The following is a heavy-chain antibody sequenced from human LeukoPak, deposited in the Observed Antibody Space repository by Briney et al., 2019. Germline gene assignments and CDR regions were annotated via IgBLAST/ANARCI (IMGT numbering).Heavy chain of an antibody. D-gene: IGHD3-9*01. J-gene: IGHJ4*02. V-gene: IGHV3-23*01. CDR3: VRGSLPGYLDDY. CDR1: GFIFSNYA. CDR2: SGSGGNT. Sequence: RAGGSLRLSCAASGFIFSNYALSWVRQVPGKGLEWVSVSGSGGNTYYADSVKGRFTISRDNSKNTLYLQMNSLRAEDTAVYYCVRGSLPGYLDDYWGQGTLVTVSS.